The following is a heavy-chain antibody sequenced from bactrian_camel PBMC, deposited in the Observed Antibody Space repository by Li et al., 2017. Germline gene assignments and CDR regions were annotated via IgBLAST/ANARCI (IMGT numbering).Heavy chain of an antibody. V-gene: IGHV3S57*01. J-gene: IGHJ7*01. Sequence: QLVESGGGSVQDGGSLRLSCAASGHTYSSYCMGWFRQAPGKEREGVAVIDGAGTPAYPHSVKDRFTISQVNNTLYLQMNGLKPEDSAAYHCAARYGWSGGCHSWSQSAMNYWGKGTQVTVS. D-gene: IGHD3*01. CDR2: IDGAGTP. CDR1: GHTYSSYC.